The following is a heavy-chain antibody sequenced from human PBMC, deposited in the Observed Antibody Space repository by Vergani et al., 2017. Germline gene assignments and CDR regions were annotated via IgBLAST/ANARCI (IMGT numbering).Heavy chain of an antibody. CDR2: IWYDGSNK. CDR3: ARMVENPFTRYYYDSSGYYIYYFDY. CDR1: GFTFSSYG. V-gene: IGHV3-33*01. J-gene: IGHJ4*02. Sequence: VQLVESGGGVVQPGRSLRLSCAASGFTFSSYGMHWVRQAPGKGLEWVAVIWYDGSNKYYADSVKGRFTISRDNSKNTLYLQMNSLRAEDTAVYYCARMVENPFTRYYYDSSGYYIYYFDYWGQGTLVTVSS. D-gene: IGHD3-22*01.